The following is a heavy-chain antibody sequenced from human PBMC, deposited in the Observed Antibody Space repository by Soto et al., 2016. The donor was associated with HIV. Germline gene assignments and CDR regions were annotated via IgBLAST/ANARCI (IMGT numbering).Heavy chain of an antibody. CDR2: IWYDGSNK. J-gene: IGHJ5*02. V-gene: IGHV3-33*01. CDR3: ARGETGTTGANGRWDWFDP. Sequence: VQLVESGGGVVQPGRSLRLSCAASGFTFSSYGMHWVRQAPGKGLEWVAVIWYDGSNKYYADSVKGRFTISRDNSKNTLYLQMNSLRAEDTAVYYCARGETGTTGANGRWDWFDPWGQGTLVHRLL. CDR1: GFTFSSYG. D-gene: IGHD1-1*01.